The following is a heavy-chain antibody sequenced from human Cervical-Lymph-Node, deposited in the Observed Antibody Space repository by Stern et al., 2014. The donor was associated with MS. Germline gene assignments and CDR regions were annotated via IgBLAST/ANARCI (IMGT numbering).Heavy chain of an antibody. CDR3: ASSGSYARYYFDL. CDR2: ISYSGSA. V-gene: IGHV4-31*03. D-gene: IGHD1-26*01. CDR1: GGSVNDGGHY. Sequence: QLQLQESGPRVVKPSPTLSLSCTVSGGSVNDGGHYWTWLRQHPGKGLEWIGYISYSGSAIYSPSLKSRVTISLDTSKNHFSLNMTSVTAADTAMYFCASSGSYARYYFDLWGQGTLVTVSS. J-gene: IGHJ4*01.